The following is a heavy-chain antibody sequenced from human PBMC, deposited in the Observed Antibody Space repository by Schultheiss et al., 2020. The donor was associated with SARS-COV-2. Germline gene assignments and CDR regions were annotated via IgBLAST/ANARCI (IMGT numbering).Heavy chain of an antibody. CDR2: SWYDGSNK. D-gene: IGHD2-15*01. CDR3: ARSGRNCSGPV. J-gene: IGHJ6*02. Sequence: GGSLRLSCAASGFTFSSYAMSWVRQAPGKGLEWVAVSWYDGSNKYHADSVKGRFTIYRDNSKNTLYLQMNSLRAEDTAVYYCARSGRNCSGPVWGQGTTVTVSS. CDR1: GFTFSSYA. V-gene: IGHV3-33*08.